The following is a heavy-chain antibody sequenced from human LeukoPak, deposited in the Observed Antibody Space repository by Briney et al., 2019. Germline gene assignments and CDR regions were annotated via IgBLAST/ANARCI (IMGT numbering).Heavy chain of an antibody. D-gene: IGHD6-13*01. Sequence: SETLSLTCTVSGGSISSSSYYWGWIRQPPGKELEWIGSIYYSGSTYYNPSLKSRVTISVDTSKNQFSLKLSSVTAADTAVYYCARDGAAAARGWFDPWGQGTLVTVSS. CDR1: GGSISSSSYY. CDR3: ARDGAAAARGWFDP. CDR2: IYYSGST. V-gene: IGHV4-39*07. J-gene: IGHJ5*02.